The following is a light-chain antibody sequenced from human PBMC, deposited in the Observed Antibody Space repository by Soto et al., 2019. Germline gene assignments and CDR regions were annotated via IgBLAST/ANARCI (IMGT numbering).Light chain of an antibody. J-gene: IGKJ4*01. V-gene: IGKV3-11*01. CDR3: QQRSNWPLT. Sequence: EIVLTQSPATLSLSPGERATLSCRASQSVGSFLVWYQQKPGQAPRLLIYDASKRATGIPARFSGSGAGAGFPFTLSSLEAEDFAIYYCQQRSNWPLTFGGGTKVEIK. CDR1: QSVGSF. CDR2: DAS.